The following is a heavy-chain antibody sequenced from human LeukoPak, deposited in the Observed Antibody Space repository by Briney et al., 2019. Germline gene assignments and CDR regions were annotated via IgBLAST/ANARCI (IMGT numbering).Heavy chain of an antibody. CDR3: TRMLLFQSSSYRPSDY. J-gene: IGHJ4*02. V-gene: IGHV3-7*01. CDR2: MKEDGNEK. D-gene: IGHD3-22*01. CDR1: GFTLSRYG. Sequence: PGGSLRLSCATSGFTLSRYGVAWVRQAPGKGLEWVADMKEDGNEKNYLASVQGRFTISRDTAGNAVHLEMNSLRVEDTAVYYCTRMLLFQSSSYRPSDYWGQGTLVTVSS.